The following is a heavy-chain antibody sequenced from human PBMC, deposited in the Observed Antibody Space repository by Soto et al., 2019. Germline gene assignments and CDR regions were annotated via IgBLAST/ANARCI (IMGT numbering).Heavy chain of an antibody. CDR1: GGSVGSGEYY. J-gene: IGHJ3*01. Sequence: QVQLQESGPGLAKPSQTLSLACTVSGGSVGSGEYYYSWIRQPPGKGLEWIGYIYDSGITNYTPSLKGRVTMSLDRSNNQVPLKLRSVTAADTAVYFCARDVAHCYTENVWGQGTMVTVSS. CDR2: IYDSGIT. V-gene: IGHV4-30-4*01. D-gene: IGHD2-15*01. CDR3: ARDVAHCYTENV.